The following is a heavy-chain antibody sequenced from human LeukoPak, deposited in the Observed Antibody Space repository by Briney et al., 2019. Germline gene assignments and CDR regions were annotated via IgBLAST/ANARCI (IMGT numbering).Heavy chain of an antibody. CDR2: INPKSGGT. Sequence: ASVKVSCKASGYTFTGYYMHWVRQAPGQGLEWMGMINPKSGGTNYAQKLQGRVTMPRDTSIRLAYMELSRLRSDDTAVYYWARGYYAFWSGSCVSDKGGSGVADKNWFDPWGQGTLVTVSS. CDR3: ARGYYAFWSGSCVSDKGGSGVADKNWFDP. D-gene: IGHD3-3*01. V-gene: IGHV1-2*02. J-gene: IGHJ5*02. CDR1: GYTFTGYY.